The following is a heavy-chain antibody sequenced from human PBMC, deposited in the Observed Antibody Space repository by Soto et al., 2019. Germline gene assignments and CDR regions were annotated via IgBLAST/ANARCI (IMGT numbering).Heavy chain of an antibody. D-gene: IGHD3-10*01. CDR2: INPNSGGT. CDR1: GYTFTGYC. V-gene: IGHV1-2*04. CDR3: ARASWSHMVRGVNWFDP. J-gene: IGHJ5*02. Sequence: ASVKVSCKASGYTFTGYCMHWVRQAPGQGLEWMGWINPNSGGTNYAQKFQGWVTMTRDTSISTAYMELSRLRSDDTAVYYCARASWSHMVRGVNWFDPWGQGTLVSVSS.